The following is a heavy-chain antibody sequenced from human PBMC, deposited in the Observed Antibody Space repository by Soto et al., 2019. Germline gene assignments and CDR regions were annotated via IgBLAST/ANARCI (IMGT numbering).Heavy chain of an antibody. J-gene: IGHJ3*02. D-gene: IGHD2-15*01. CDR2: MNPNSGNT. CDR1: GYTFTSYD. CDR3: ARYCSGGGCYSANGGTLEHAFDI. V-gene: IGHV1-8*01. Sequence: GASVQVSCKASGYTFTSYDINWVRQATGQGLEWMGWMNPNSGNTGYAQKFQGRVTMTRNTSISTAYMELSSLRSEDTAVYYCARYCSGGGCYSANGGTLEHAFDIWGQGTMVTVSS.